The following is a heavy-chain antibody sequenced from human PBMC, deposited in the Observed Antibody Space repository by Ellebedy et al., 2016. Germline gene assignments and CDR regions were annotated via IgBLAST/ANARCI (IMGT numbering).Heavy chain of an antibody. V-gene: IGHV3-21*01. CDR1: GLTLSDYS. CDR3: ARGVGGTSLNWFDP. D-gene: IGHD3-16*01. J-gene: IGHJ5*02. CDR2: ITSSSSYI. Sequence: GGSLRLXCAASGLTLSDYSMNWVRQAPGKGLEGVSSITSSSSYIFYADSVKGRFTISRDNAKNSVYLQMNSLRGEDTALYYCARGVGGTSLNWFDPWGQGTLVTVSS.